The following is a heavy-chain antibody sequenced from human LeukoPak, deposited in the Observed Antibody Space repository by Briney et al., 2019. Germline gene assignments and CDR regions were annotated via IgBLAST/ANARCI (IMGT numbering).Heavy chain of an antibody. CDR3: ARPLSSSSGDYFDY. D-gene: IGHD6-6*01. Sequence: VASLKVSCKASGYTFTDYYIHWVRQAPGGQGLEWMGWIDPHSGATNYAQKFQGRVTMTRDTSISTAYMELSRLRSDDSAVYYCARPLSSSSGDYFDYWGQGTLVTVSS. CDR1: GYTFTDYY. CDR2: IDPHSGAT. J-gene: IGHJ4*02. V-gene: IGHV1-2*02.